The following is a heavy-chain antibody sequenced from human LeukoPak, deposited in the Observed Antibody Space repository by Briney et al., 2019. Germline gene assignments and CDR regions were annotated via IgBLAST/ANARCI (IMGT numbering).Heavy chain of an antibody. D-gene: IGHD6-13*01. CDR2: IYYSGST. J-gene: IGHJ4*02. Sequence: SETLSLTCTVSGGSISSGSYYWSWIRQPPGKGLEWIGYIYYSGSTNYNPSLKSRVTISVDTSKNQFSLKLSSVTAADTAVYYRARDRDSSWYDYWGQGTLVTVSS. V-gene: IGHV4-61*01. CDR1: GGSISSGSYY. CDR3: ARDRDSSWYDY.